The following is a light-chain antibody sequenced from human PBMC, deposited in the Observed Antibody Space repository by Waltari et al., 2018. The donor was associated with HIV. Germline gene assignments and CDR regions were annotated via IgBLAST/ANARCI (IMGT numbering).Light chain of an antibody. V-gene: IGLV8-61*01. J-gene: IGLJ3*02. Sequence: QTVVTQEASFSVSPGETVTLTFGLCSGSVSTRSFATWYQQTPSQPTHTLNYHTNTPSSGVAVRFTGSIRGNKAAITISRAEAEDECDYHCALYLGSGIWVFGGGTKLTVL. CDR3: ALYLGSGIWV. CDR2: HTN. CDR1: SGSVSTRSF.